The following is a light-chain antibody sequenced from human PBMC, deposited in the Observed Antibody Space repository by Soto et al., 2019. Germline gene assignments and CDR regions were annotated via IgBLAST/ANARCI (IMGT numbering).Light chain of an antibody. Sequence: EIVLTQSPATLSLSPGERATLSCRASQSVSSYLAWYQQKPGQAPRLLIYDASNRATGIPARFSGSGSGTDFTLTISRLEPEDFAVYYCQQCGSSITFGQGTRLEIK. J-gene: IGKJ5*01. CDR1: QSVSSY. CDR2: DAS. V-gene: IGKV3-11*01. CDR3: QQCGSSIT.